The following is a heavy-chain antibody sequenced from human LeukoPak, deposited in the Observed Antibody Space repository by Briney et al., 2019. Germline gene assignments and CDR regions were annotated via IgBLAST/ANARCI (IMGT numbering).Heavy chain of an antibody. D-gene: IGHD3-10*01. CDR1: GGSISSYY. V-gene: IGHV4-59*01. CDR3: ARVEEGYGSGRRENYYYYYMDV. CDR2: IYYSGST. Sequence: SETLSLTCTVSGGSISSYYWSWIRQPPGKGLEWIGYIYYSGSTNYNPSLKSRVTISVDTSKNQFSLKLSSVTAADTAIYYCARVEEGYGSGRRENYYYYYMDVWGKGTTVTVSS. J-gene: IGHJ6*03.